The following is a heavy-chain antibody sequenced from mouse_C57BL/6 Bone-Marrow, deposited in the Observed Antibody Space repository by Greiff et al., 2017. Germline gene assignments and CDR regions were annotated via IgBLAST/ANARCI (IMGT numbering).Heavy chain of an antibody. CDR3: ARSGGNYRHYYVDY. J-gene: IGHJ2*01. Sequence: QVQLQQSGAELARPGASVKLSCKASGYTFTSYGISWVKQRTGQGLEWIGEIYPRSGNTYYNEKFKGKATLTADKSSSTAYMELRSLTSEDSAVYFCARSGGNYRHYYVDYWGQGTTLTVSS. V-gene: IGHV1-81*01. CDR2: IYPRSGNT. CDR1: GYTFTSYG. D-gene: IGHD2-1*01.